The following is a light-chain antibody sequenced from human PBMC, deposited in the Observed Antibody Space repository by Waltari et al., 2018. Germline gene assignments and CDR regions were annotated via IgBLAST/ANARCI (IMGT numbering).Light chain of an antibody. CDR2: EDS. CDR1: SSNIGNNY. V-gene: IGLV1-51*02. Sequence: QSVLTPPPSVSAAPGHRVPIPCSGGSSNIGNNYVSWYRHFPGTAPKLLIYEDSERPAGIPGRFSGSKSGTSATLDITGLQAGDEADYYCGTWDSSLSGAVFGGGTHLTVL. CDR3: GTWDSSLSGAV. J-gene: IGLJ7*01.